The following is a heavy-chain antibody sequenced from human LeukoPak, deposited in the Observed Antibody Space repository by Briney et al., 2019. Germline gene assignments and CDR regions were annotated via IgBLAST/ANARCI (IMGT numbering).Heavy chain of an antibody. Sequence: GGSLRLSCAASGFTFSSYAMSWVRQAPGKGLEWVSAISGSGGNTYYAVSVKGRFTISRDNSKNTLSLQMNSLRAEDTAVYYCAKRLAYTSGGSDYFDYWGQGTLVTVSS. CDR3: AKRLAYTSGGSDYFDY. D-gene: IGHD3-10*01. J-gene: IGHJ4*02. V-gene: IGHV3-23*01. CDR1: GFTFSSYA. CDR2: ISGSGGNT.